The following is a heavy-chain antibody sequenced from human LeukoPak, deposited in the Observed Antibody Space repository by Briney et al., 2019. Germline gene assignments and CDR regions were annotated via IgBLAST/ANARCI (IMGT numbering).Heavy chain of an antibody. CDR1: GGSFSGYY. J-gene: IGHJ4*02. CDR2: INHSGST. D-gene: IGHD3-16*02. Sequence: SETPSLTCAVYGGSFSGYYWSWIRQPPGKGLEWIGEINHSGSTNYNPSLKSRVTISVDTSKNQFSLKLSSVTAAVTAVYYCARRRLEILWGSYRYPPYYFDYWGQGTLVTVSS. CDR3: ARRRLEILWGSYRYPPYYFDY. V-gene: IGHV4-34*01.